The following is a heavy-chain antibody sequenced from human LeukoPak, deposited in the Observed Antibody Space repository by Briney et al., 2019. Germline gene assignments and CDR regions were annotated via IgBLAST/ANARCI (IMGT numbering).Heavy chain of an antibody. D-gene: IGHD1-26*01. V-gene: IGHV3-21*01. Sequence: GGSLRLSCAASGFTFSSYSMNWVRQAPGKGLEWVSSISSSSSYIYYADSVKGRFTISRDNAKNSLSLRMHSLRAADTAVYYCARHDSGAFDIWGQGTMVTVSS. CDR1: GFTFSSYS. J-gene: IGHJ3*02. CDR3: ARHDSGAFDI. CDR2: ISSSSSYI.